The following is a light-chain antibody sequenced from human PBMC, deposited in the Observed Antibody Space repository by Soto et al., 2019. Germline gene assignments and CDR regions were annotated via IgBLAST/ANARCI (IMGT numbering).Light chain of an antibody. J-gene: IGKJ1*01. V-gene: IGKV2-28*01. CDR2: LGS. CDR1: QTLLHSNGYNY. Sequence: DIVMTQSPLSLPVTPGEPASISCRSSQTLLHSNGYNYLDWYLQKPGQSPQLLIYLGSNRASGVPDRCSCSGSGTDFTLKISRVEAEDVGVYYCMQGLQTPWRFGQGTKVDTK. CDR3: MQGLQTPWR.